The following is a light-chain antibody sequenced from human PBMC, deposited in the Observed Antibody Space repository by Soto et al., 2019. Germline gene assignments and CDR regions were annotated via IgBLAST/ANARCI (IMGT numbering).Light chain of an antibody. J-gene: IGLJ1*01. CDR1: SSDGGAYNF. V-gene: IGLV2-14*01. CDR2: EVT. CDR3: SSYTTSAPYV. Sequence: QSALTQPASVSGSPGQSITISCTGTSSDGGAYNFVSLYQFHPGRAPKLIIYEVTIRPSGVSNRFSGSKSGNTASLTISGLQAEDEADYYCSSYTTSAPYVFGSGTKVTVL.